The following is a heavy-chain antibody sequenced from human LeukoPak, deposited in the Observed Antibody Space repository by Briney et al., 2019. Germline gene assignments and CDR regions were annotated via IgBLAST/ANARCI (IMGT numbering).Heavy chain of an antibody. Sequence: PSETLSLTCAVYGGSFSGYYWSWIRQPPGKGLEWIGEINHSGSTNYNPSLKSRVTISVDTSKNQFSLKLSSVTAADTAVYYCARVRVGATIWGSDYWGQGTLVTVSS. CDR1: GGSFSGYY. D-gene: IGHD1-26*01. CDR2: INHSGST. CDR3: ARVRVGATIWGSDY. J-gene: IGHJ4*02. V-gene: IGHV4-34*01.